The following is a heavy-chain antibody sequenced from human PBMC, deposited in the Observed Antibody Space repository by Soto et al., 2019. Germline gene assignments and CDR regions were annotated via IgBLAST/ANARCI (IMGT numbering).Heavy chain of an antibody. CDR2: IYYSGST. J-gene: IGHJ4*02. V-gene: IGHV4-59*01. Sequence: QVQLQESGPGLVKPSETLSLTCTVSGGSISSYYWSWIRQPPGKGLEWIGYIYYSGSTNYNPSFQSLVTIAVGTAKNQCSLRLSSVTAADTAVYYCARGGRWSSPGGDYWGQGTLVTVSS. D-gene: IGHD2-8*01. CDR1: GGSISSYY. CDR3: ARGGRWSSPGGDY.